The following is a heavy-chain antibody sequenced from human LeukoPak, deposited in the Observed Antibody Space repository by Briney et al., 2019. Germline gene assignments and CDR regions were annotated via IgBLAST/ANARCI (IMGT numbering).Heavy chain of an antibody. CDR3: ARSPYDFWSGSDY. Sequence: GGSLRLSCAASGFTFDDYAMHWVRQAPGKGLEWVAVISYDGSNKYYADSVKGRFTISRDNSKNTLYLQMNSLRAEDTAVYYCARSPYDFWSGSDYWGQGTLVTVSS. J-gene: IGHJ4*02. CDR1: GFTFDDYA. D-gene: IGHD3-3*01. CDR2: ISYDGSNK. V-gene: IGHV3-30-3*01.